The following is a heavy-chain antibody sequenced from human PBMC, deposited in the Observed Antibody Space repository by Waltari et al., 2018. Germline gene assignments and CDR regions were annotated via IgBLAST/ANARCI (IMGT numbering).Heavy chain of an antibody. V-gene: IGHV1-2*02. CDR1: GYTSTGHY. Sequence: QVQLVQPGAEVTRPGASVKVSCKASGYTSTGHYIHWIRQAPGQGLEWMGWINTNLGGTKFAQKFQGRITLTRDTSITTAYMELRRLTFDDTAVYYCARSPPSYSSSWYFFEHWGQGTLVTVSS. CDR2: INTNLGGT. D-gene: IGHD6-13*01. CDR3: ARSPPSYSSSWYFFEH. J-gene: IGHJ4*02.